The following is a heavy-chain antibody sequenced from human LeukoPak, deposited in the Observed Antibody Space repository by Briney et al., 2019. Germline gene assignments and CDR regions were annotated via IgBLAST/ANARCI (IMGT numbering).Heavy chain of an antibody. J-gene: IGHJ3*02. CDR2: ISAYNGNT. V-gene: IGHV1-18*01. CDR1: GYTFTSYG. D-gene: IGHD3-3*01. Sequence: ASVKVSCKASGYTFTSYGISWVRQAPGQGLEWMGWISAYNGNTNYAQKFQERVTITRDMSTSTAYMELSSLRSEDTAVYYCAAVRLRFLEWSRWHAFDIWGQGTMVTVSS. CDR3: AAVRLRFLEWSRWHAFDI.